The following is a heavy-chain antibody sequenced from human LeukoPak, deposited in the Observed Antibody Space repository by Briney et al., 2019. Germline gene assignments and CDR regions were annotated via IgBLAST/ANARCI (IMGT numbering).Heavy chain of an antibody. J-gene: IGHJ6*02. Sequence: ASVNVSCTASGYTFTSYAMNWVRQAPGQGLEWMGWINTNTGNPTYAQGFTGRFVFSLDTSVSTAYLQISSLKAEDTAVYYCARESIIAVAGPNYYYYGMDVWGQGTTVTVSS. D-gene: IGHD6-19*01. CDR3: ARESIIAVAGPNYYYYGMDV. V-gene: IGHV7-4-1*02. CDR1: GYTFTSYA. CDR2: INTNTGNP.